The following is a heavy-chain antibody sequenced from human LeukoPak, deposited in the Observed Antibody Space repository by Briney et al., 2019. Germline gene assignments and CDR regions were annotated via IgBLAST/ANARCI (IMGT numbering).Heavy chain of an antibody. CDR3: ARRGYRHAFDY. J-gene: IGHJ4*02. Sequence: PSETLSLTCTVSGGSISSYYWSWIRQPPGKGLEWIGYIYYSGSTNYNPSLKSRVTISVDTSKNQFSLKLSSVTAADTAVYYCARRGYRHAFDYWGQGTLVTVSS. D-gene: IGHD5-18*01. CDR1: GGSISSYY. CDR2: IYYSGST. V-gene: IGHV4-59*12.